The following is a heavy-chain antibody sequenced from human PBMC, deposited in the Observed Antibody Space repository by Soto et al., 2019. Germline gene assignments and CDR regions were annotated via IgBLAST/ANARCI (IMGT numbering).Heavy chain of an antibody. Sequence: SETRSLTCTVSGGSISSSSYYWGWSRQPPGKGLEWIGSIYYSGSTYYNPSLKSRVTISVDTSKNQFSLKLSSVTAADTAVYYCAVGIAARGSWFDPWGQGTLVTVSS. D-gene: IGHD6-6*01. CDR2: IYYSGST. J-gene: IGHJ5*02. CDR1: GGSISSSSYY. V-gene: IGHV4-39*01. CDR3: AVGIAARGSWFDP.